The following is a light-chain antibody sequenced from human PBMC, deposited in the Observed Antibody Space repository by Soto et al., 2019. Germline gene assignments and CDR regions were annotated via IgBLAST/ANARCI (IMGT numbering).Light chain of an antibody. CDR3: QRFKTYWT. CDR1: QSISTS. V-gene: IGKV1-5*03. J-gene: IGKJ1*01. CDR2: QAS. Sequence: DLQVTQSPSTLSASVGDRVTITCRASQSISTSLAWYQQKPGKAPKLLIYQASDLQSGVPSRFSGSGYGTEFTLTISSLQPDDFATYYCQRFKTYWTFAQGTKVEIK.